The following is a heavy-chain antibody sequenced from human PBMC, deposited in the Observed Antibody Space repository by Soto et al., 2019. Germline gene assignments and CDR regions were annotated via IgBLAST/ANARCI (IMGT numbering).Heavy chain of an antibody. CDR3: AREELAYSSSWYDH. CDR2: ISAYNGNT. CDR1: GYTFTSYG. Sequence: QVQLVQSGAEVKKPGASVKVSCKASGYTFTSYGISWVRQAPGQGLEWMGWISAYNGNTNYAQKLQGRVTMTIDTSTSTSYMELRSRRTDDTAVYYCAREELAYSSSWYDHWGQGTLVTVSS. D-gene: IGHD6-13*01. V-gene: IGHV1-18*01. J-gene: IGHJ5*02.